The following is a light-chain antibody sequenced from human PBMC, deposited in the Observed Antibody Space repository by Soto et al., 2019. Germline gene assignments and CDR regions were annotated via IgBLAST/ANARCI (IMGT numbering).Light chain of an antibody. CDR2: GAS. V-gene: IGKV3-15*01. CDR3: QQYNNWPLMYS. J-gene: IGKJ2*01. CDR1: QSVSSN. Sequence: EIVMTQSPATLSVSPGERATLSCRASQSVSSNLAWYQQKPGQAPRLLIYGASTRATRIPARFSGSGSGTECTLTIISLKSEDFAVYYCQQYNNWPLMYSFGQGTKLEIK.